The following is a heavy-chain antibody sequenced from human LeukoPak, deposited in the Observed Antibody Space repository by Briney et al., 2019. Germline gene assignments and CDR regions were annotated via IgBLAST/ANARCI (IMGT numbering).Heavy chain of an antibody. CDR1: GFTFSSYE. J-gene: IGHJ4*02. CDR2: ISASITTT. D-gene: IGHD3-3*01. Sequence: GGSLRLSCAASGFTFSSYEMNWVRQAPGKGLEWVSYISASITTTDYADSVKGRFTISRDNAKNSLYLQMNSLRAEDTAVYYCARDLFLEWLSEAYWGQGTLVTVSS. CDR3: ARDLFLEWLSEAY. V-gene: IGHV3-48*01.